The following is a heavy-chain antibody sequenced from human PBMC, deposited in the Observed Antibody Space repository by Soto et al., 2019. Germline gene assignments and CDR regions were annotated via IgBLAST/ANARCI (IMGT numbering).Heavy chain of an antibody. CDR3: ARDRVTIFGVVRSAMDV. CDR1: GFTFSSYA. CDR2: ISYDGSNK. Sequence: GGSLRLSCAASGFTFSSYAMHWVRQAPGKGLEWVAVISYDGSNKYYADSVKGRFTISRDNSKNTLYLQMNSLRAEDTAVYYCARDRVTIFGVVRSAMDVWGQGTTVTVSS. J-gene: IGHJ6*02. D-gene: IGHD3-3*01. V-gene: IGHV3-30-3*01.